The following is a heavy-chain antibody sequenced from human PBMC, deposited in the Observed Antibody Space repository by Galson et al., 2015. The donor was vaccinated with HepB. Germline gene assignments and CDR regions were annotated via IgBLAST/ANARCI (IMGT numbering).Heavy chain of an antibody. V-gene: IGHV1-69*13. D-gene: IGHD3-22*01. J-gene: IGHJ3*02. CDR1: GGTFSSYA. CDR2: IIPIFGTA. Sequence: SVKVSCKASGGTFSSYAISWVRQAPGQGLEWMGGIIPIFGTANYAQKFQGRVTITADESTSTAYMELSSLRSEDTAVYYCARVRPPPDYYDSSGLSLGAFDIWGQGTMVTVSS. CDR3: ARVRPPPDYYDSSGLSLGAFDI.